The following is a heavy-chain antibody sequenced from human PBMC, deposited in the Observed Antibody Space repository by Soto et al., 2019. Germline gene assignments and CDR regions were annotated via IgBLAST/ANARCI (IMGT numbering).Heavy chain of an antibody. CDR2: ISSSSSTI. V-gene: IGHV3-48*01. J-gene: IGHJ4*02. D-gene: IGHD2-21*01. CDR3: ARAPAYCGGDCYHYFDY. Sequence: GGCVRHSCAASGFTFSGYSMNWVRQAPGKGLEWVSYISSSSSTIYYADSVKGRFTISRDNAKNSLYLQMNSLRAEDTAVYYCARAPAYCGGDCYHYFDYWGQGTLVTVSS. CDR1: GFTFSGYS.